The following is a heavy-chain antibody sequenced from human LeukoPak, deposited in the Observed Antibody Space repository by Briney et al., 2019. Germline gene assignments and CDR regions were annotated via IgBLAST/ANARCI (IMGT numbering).Heavy chain of an antibody. Sequence: GGSLRLSCAASGFTFSSYSINWDRQAPGKGLEWVSYISSSSTISYADSVKGRFTISRDNANNSLYLQMNSLRDEDTAVYYCARGGTSSSLAYWGQGTLVTVSS. V-gene: IGHV3-48*02. CDR3: ARGGTSSSLAY. J-gene: IGHJ4*02. D-gene: IGHD4-23*01. CDR1: GFTFSSYS. CDR2: ISSSSTI.